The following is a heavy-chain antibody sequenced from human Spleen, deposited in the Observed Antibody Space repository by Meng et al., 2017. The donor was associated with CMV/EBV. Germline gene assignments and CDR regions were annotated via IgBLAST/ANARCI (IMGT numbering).Heavy chain of an antibody. V-gene: IGHV3-30*02. Sequence: VGSLRLSCAASGFSFSSYGMHWVRQAPGKGLEWVAFIHYGTTDKYYADSVKGRFTISRDNSKNTLYLQMYSLRAEDTAVYYCAKLESPIVYENIFDIWGQGTRVTVSS. J-gene: IGHJ3*02. CDR2: IHYGTTDK. D-gene: IGHD2/OR15-2a*01. CDR1: GFSFSSYG. CDR3: AKLESPIVYENIFDI.